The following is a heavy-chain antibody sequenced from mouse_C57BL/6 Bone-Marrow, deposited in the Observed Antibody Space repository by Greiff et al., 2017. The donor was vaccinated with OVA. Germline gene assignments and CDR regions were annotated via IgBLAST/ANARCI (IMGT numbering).Heavy chain of an antibody. CDR1: GYTFTSYG. J-gene: IGHJ2*01. Sequence: VKLVESGAELARPGASVKLSCQASGYTFTSYGMSWVKQRTGQGLEWIGEIYPRSGDTYYNEKFKGKATLTADKSSSTAYMKLRSLTSEDSAVDFCARWITTVVATRDYWGQGTTLTVSS. V-gene: IGHV1-81*01. CDR3: ARWITTVVATRDY. CDR2: IYPRSGDT. D-gene: IGHD1-1*01.